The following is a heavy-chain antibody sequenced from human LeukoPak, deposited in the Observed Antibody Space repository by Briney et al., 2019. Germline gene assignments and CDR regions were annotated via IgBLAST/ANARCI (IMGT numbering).Heavy chain of an antibody. J-gene: IGHJ4*02. CDR3: ASRASGSYLR. CDR1: GFTFSSYG. V-gene: IGHV3-21*01. CDR2: ISSSSSYI. D-gene: IGHD1-26*01. Sequence: SGRSLRLSCAASGFTFSSYGMHWVRQAPGKGLEWVSSISSSSSYIYYADSVKGRFTISRDNAKNSLYLQMNSLRAEDTAVYYCASRASGSYLRWGQGTLVTVSS.